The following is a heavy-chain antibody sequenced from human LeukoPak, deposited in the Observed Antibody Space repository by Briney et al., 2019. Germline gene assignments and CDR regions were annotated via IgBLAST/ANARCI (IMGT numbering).Heavy chain of an antibody. D-gene: IGHD6-19*01. V-gene: IGHV4-4*07. J-gene: IGHJ4*02. CDR2: INTSGDT. CDR3: ARHRGQWLVGARY. CDR1: GDSISNYY. Sequence: SETLSLTCTVSGDSISNYYWTWIRQSAGKGLQWIGRINTSGDTNYNPYLKSRVTMSLDTSKNQFSLKLSSVTAADTAVYYCARHRGQWLVGARYWGQGTLVTVSS.